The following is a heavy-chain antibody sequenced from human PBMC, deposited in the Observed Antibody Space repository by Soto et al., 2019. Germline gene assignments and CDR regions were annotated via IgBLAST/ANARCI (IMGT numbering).Heavy chain of an antibody. CDR1: GGSFSGYY. J-gene: IGHJ4*02. CDR3: ARAQDIVVVVAGYYFDY. CDR2: INHSGST. D-gene: IGHD2-15*01. Sequence: SETLSLTCAVYGGSFSGYYWSWIRQPPGKGLEWIGEINHSGSTNYNPSLKSRVTISVDTSKNQFSLKLSSVTAADTAVYYCARAQDIVVVVAGYYFDYWGQGTLVTVSS. V-gene: IGHV4-34*01.